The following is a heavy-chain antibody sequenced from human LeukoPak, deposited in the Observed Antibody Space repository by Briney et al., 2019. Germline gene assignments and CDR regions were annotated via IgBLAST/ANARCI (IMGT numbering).Heavy chain of an antibody. CDR2: ISSSSSYI. Sequence: GGSLRLSCAVSGFTFSSYDMSWVRQAPGKGLEWVSSISSSSSYIYYADSVKGRFTISRDNAKNSLYLQMNSLRADDTAVYYCARVPMVRGVIITFDPWGQGTLVTVSS. CDR1: GFTFSSYD. V-gene: IGHV3-21*04. CDR3: ARVPMVRGVIITFDP. J-gene: IGHJ5*02. D-gene: IGHD3-10*01.